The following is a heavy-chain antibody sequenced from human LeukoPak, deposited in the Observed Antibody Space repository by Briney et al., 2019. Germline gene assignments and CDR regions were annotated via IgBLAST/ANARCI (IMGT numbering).Heavy chain of an antibody. Sequence: PSETLSLTCTVSGGSISTNTYYWGWIRQPPGKGLEWIGSVYHSGSTYYNPSLKSRVTISVDTSKNQFSLKLSSVTAADTAVYYCARESPDYYGSGSYYNATSNYYYYYMDVWGKGTTVTVSS. V-gene: IGHV4-39*07. CDR1: GGSISTNTYY. CDR2: VYHSGST. D-gene: IGHD3-10*01. J-gene: IGHJ6*03. CDR3: ARESPDYYGSGSYYNATSNYYYYYMDV.